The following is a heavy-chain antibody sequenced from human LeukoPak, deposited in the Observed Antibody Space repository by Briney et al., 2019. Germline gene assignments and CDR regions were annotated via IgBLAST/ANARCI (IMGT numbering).Heavy chain of an antibody. Sequence: PGGSLRLSCAASGFTFSSHAMSWVRQAPGKGLQWVSGISGSGGSTYYADSVKGRFTISRDNAKNSLYLQMNSLRAEDTAVYYCARYVISGLWYFDIWGQGTMVTVSS. V-gene: IGHV3-23*01. J-gene: IGHJ3*02. D-gene: IGHD3-22*01. CDR3: ARYVISGLWYFDI. CDR1: GFTFSSHA. CDR2: ISGSGGST.